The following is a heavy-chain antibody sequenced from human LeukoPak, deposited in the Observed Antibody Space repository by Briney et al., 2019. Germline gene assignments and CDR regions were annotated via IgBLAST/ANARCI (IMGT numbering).Heavy chain of an antibody. CDR1: GGTFSSYA. CDR3: AREEMATTEGDQY. CDR2: IIPIFGTA. D-gene: IGHD5-24*01. V-gene: IGHV1-69*13. J-gene: IGHJ4*02. Sequence: ASVTVSCKASGGTFSSYAISWVRQAPGQGLEWMGGIIPIFGTANYAQKFQGRVMITADESTSTAYMELSSLRSEDTAVYYCAREEMATTEGDQYWGQGTLVTVSS.